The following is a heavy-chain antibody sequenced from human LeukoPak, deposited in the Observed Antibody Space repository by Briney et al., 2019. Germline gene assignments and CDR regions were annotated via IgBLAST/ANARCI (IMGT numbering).Heavy chain of an antibody. D-gene: IGHD2-2*01. CDR2: ISSSSSYI. CDR3: ARDRSLGDCTTTSCARAFDI. Sequence: GGSLRLSCAASGLTFSSYSMNWVRQAPGKGPEWVSSISSSSSYIYYADSLKGRFIISRDNDKNSLYLQMNSLRAEDTAMYYCARDRSLGDCTTTSCARAFDIWGQGTMVTVSS. V-gene: IGHV3-21*01. J-gene: IGHJ3*02. CDR1: GLTFSSYS.